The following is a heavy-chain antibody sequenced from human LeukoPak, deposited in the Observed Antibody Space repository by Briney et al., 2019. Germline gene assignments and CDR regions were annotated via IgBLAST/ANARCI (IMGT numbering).Heavy chain of an antibody. CDR1: GYTFTSYG. J-gene: IGHJ6*02. CDR3: ARPDYSNYYYYGMDV. Sequence: ASVKVSCKASGYTFTSYGISWVRQAPGQGLEWMGWISAYNGNTNYAQKLQGRVTMTTDTSTSTAYMELRSLRSDDTAVYYCARPDYSNYYYYGMDVWGQGTTVTVSS. D-gene: IGHD4-11*01. V-gene: IGHV1-18*01. CDR2: ISAYNGNT.